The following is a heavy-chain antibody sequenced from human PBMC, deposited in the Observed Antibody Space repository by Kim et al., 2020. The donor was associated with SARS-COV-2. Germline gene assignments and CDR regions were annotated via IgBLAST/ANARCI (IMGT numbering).Heavy chain of an antibody. Sequence: GGSLRLSCAASGFTFSSYSMNWVRQAPGKGLEWVSYISSSSSTIYYADSVKGRFTISRDNAKNSLYLQMNSLRAEDTAVYYCARGSGYDILTGYYYYYGMDVWGQGTTVTVSS. J-gene: IGHJ6*02. CDR1: GFTFSSYS. CDR3: ARGSGYDILTGYYYYYGMDV. V-gene: IGHV3-48*04. CDR2: ISSSSSTI. D-gene: IGHD3-9*01.